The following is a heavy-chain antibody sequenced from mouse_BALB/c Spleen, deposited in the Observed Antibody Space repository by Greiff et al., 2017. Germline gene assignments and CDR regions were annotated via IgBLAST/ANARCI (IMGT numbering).Heavy chain of an antibody. CDR2: ISSGSSTI. V-gene: IGHV5-17*02. CDR3: ARFYDGYYGVFDV. D-gene: IGHD2-3*01. CDR1: GFTFSSFG. J-gene: IGHJ1*01. Sequence: EVKLVESGGGLVQPGGSRKLSCAASGFTFSSFGMHWVRQAPEKGLEWVAYISSGSSTIYYADTVKGRFTISRDNPKNTLFLQMTSLRSEDTAMYYCARFYDGYYGVFDVWGAGTTVTVSS.